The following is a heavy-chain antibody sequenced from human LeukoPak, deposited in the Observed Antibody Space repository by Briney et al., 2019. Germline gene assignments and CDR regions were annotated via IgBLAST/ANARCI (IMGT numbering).Heavy chain of an antibody. Sequence: GGSLRLSCTASGFAFSIYAMSWVGQAPGVGLEWVSAIDGGGGRTWHADSVRGRFTISRDNAKNSLYLQMNSLRAEDTAVYYCARDPDFSAFDIWGQGTLVTVSS. CDR3: ARDPDFSAFDI. CDR2: IDGGGGRT. CDR1: GFAFSIYA. D-gene: IGHD4-11*01. J-gene: IGHJ3*02. V-gene: IGHV3-23*01.